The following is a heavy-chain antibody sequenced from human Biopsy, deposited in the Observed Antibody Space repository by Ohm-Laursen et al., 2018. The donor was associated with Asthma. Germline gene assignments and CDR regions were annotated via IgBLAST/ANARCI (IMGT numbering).Heavy chain of an antibody. J-gene: IGHJ6*02. CDR2: IYYSGST. CDR1: GGSISSGDYY. Sequence: TLSLTWTVSGGSISSGDYYWSWIRQPPGKGLEWIGYIYYSGSTNYNPSLKSRVTISVDTSKNQFSLKLSSVTAADTAVYYCARVVGGYCSSTSCYGGYYYGMDVWGQGTTVTVSS. D-gene: IGHD2-2*01. V-gene: IGHV4-30-4*01. CDR3: ARVVGGYCSSTSCYGGYYYGMDV.